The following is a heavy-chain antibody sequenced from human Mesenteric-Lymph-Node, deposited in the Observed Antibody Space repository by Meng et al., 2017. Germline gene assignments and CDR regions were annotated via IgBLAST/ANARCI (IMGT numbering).Heavy chain of an antibody. D-gene: IGHD6-19*01. CDR2: IKQDGSEK. CDR3: ARVGYSSGIMRFDY. Sequence: GESLKISCAASGFTFSSYWMSWVRQAPGKGLEWVANIKQDGSEKYYVDSVKGRFTISRDNAKNSLYLQMNSLRAEDTAVYYCARVGYSSGIMRFDYWGQGTLVTVSS. J-gene: IGHJ4*02. CDR1: GFTFSSYW. V-gene: IGHV3-7*03.